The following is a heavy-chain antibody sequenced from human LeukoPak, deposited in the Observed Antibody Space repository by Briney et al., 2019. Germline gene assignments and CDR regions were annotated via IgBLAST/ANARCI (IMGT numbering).Heavy chain of an antibody. CDR1: GFTFSSYW. J-gene: IGHJ4*02. CDR3: ARGDLQ. V-gene: IGHV3-7*01. CDR2: INQDGTEK. Sequence: QPGRSLRLSCAASGFTFSSYWMSWVRQAPGKGLEWVANINQDGTEKHYVDSLKGRFTISRDNAKNSLYLQMNSLRAEDTAVYYCARGDLQWGQGTLVTVSS. D-gene: IGHD3-3*01.